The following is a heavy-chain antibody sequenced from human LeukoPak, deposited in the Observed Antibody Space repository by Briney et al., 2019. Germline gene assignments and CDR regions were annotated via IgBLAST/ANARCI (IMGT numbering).Heavy chain of an antibody. V-gene: IGHV3-21*06. Sequence: GGSLRLSCAGSEFTFSSYSMHWVRQAPGKGLEWVSSISGSSDDIYYADSVKGRFTVSRDNSKNSLYLQMKRLRAEDTALYYCARRGYHDYSGFDYWGQGTLVTVPS. J-gene: IGHJ4*02. CDR2: ISGSSDDI. CDR3: ARRGYHDYSGFDY. CDR1: EFTFSSYS. D-gene: IGHD1-26*01.